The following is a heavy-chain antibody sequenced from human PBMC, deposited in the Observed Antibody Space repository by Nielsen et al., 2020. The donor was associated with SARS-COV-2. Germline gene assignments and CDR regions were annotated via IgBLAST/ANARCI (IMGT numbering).Heavy chain of an antibody. CDR2: IDPSGRT. Sequence: SDTLSLTFAVYGGSFGGYYWTWIRQPPGKGLQWLGEIDPSGRTNYNPSLKGRVTISVDTSKNQVSLKINSVTAADTAVYYCARGIYKIHMMVVVFTSASMYLDYWGQGSLVTVSS. CDR3: ARGIYKIHMMVVVFTSASMYLDY. CDR1: GGSFGGYY. V-gene: IGHV4-34*01. J-gene: IGHJ4*02. D-gene: IGHD3-22*01.